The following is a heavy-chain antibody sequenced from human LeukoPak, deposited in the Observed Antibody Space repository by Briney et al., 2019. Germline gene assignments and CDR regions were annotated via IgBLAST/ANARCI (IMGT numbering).Heavy chain of an antibody. CDR2: MNPNSGNT. Sequence: ASVKVSCKASGYTFTSYDINWVRQATGQGLEWMGWMNPNSGNTGYAQKFQGRVTMTRNTSISTAYMHLNSLRSEDTAVYYCARGRRKYDFWSDHLTYYYMDVWGKGTAVTVSS. CDR3: ARGRRKYDFWSDHLTYYYMDV. D-gene: IGHD3-3*01. V-gene: IGHV1-8*01. CDR1: GYTFTSYD. J-gene: IGHJ6*03.